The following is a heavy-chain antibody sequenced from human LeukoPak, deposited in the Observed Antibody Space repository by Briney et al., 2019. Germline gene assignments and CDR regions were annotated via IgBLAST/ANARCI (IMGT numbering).Heavy chain of an antibody. Sequence: GGSLRLSCAASGFTCSSYGMHWVRQAPGKGLEWVAFIRYDGSNKYYADSVKGRFTISRDNSKNTLYLQMNSLRAEDTAVYYCAKAALGYCSSTSCRYFDYWGQGTLVTVSS. V-gene: IGHV3-30*02. D-gene: IGHD2-2*01. J-gene: IGHJ4*02. CDR2: IRYDGSNK. CDR3: AKAALGYCSSTSCRYFDY. CDR1: GFTCSSYG.